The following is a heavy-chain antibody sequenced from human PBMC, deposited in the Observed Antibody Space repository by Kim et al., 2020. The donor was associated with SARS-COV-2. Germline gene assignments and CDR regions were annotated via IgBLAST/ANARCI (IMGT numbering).Heavy chain of an antibody. CDR3: ARSGSPDY. D-gene: IGHD3-3*01. CDR2: GSNT. Sequence: GSNTYYADSVKGRFTISRDNSRNTVCLQMSSLRDGDTAVYYCARSGSPDYWGPGTLVTVSS. J-gene: IGHJ4*02. V-gene: IGHV3-23*01.